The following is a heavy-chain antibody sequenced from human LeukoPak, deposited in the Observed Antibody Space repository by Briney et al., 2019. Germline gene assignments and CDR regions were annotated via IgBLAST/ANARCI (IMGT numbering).Heavy chain of an antibody. CDR3: ARADYGGWFDP. D-gene: IGHD4/OR15-4a*01. J-gene: IGHJ5*02. CDR1: GFTFSRYT. CDR2: ISSGSSTI. V-gene: IGHV3-48*02. Sequence: GGSLRLSCAASGFTFSRYTINWVRQAPGKGLEWVSSISSGSSTIYYADSVKGRFTISRDNVKNSLYLQMNSLRDDDTAVYYCARADYGGWFDPWGQGTLVTVSS.